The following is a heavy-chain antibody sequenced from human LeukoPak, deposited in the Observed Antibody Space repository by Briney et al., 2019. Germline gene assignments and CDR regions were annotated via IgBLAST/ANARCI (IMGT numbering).Heavy chain of an antibody. J-gene: IGHJ4*02. CDR3: ARQGYSSGHHTY. CDR2: INHSGST. D-gene: IGHD6-19*01. Sequence: SETLSLTCAVYGGSFSGYYWSWIRQPPGKGLEWIGEINHSGSTNYNPSLKSRVTISVDTSKNQFSLKLSSVTAADTAVYYCARQGYSSGHHTYWGQGTLVTVSS. CDR1: GGSFSGYY. V-gene: IGHV4-34*01.